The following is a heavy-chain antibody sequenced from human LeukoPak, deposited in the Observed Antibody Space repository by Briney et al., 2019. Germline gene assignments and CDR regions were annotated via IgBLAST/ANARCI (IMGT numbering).Heavy chain of an antibody. CDR3: ARDPGPAGWFDY. V-gene: IGHV3-74*01. CDR2: INSDGSST. D-gene: IGHD2-2*01. CDR1: GFTFSSYW. Sequence: GGSLRLSCAASGFTFSSYWMHWVRQAPGKGLVWVSRINSDGSSTSYADSVKGRYTISRDNAKNTLYLQMNSLRADDTAVYYCARDPGPAGWFDYWGQGTLVTVSS. J-gene: IGHJ4*02.